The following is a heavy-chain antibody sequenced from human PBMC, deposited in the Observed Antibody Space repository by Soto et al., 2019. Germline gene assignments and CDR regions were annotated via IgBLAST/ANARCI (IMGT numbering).Heavy chain of an antibody. D-gene: IGHD2-15*01. J-gene: IGHJ5*02. Sequence: ASVKVSCKASGYTFTGYYMHWVRQAPGQGLEWMGWINPNSGGTNYAQKFQGRVTMTRDTSISTAYMELSRLRSDDTAVYYCARGDCSGGSCYSSWFDPWGQGTLVTVSS. V-gene: IGHV1-2*02. CDR1: GYTFTGYY. CDR2: INPNSGGT. CDR3: ARGDCSGGSCYSSWFDP.